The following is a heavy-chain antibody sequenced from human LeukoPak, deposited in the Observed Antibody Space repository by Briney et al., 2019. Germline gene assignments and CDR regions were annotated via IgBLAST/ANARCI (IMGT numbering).Heavy chain of an antibody. CDR3: ARDGSLYDSSGYFDAFDI. D-gene: IGHD3-22*01. CDR2: IYYSGST. CDR1: GGSISSYY. Sequence: SETLSLTCTVSGGSISSYYWSWIRQPPGKGLEWIGYIYYSGSTNYNPSLKSRVNISVDTSKNQFYLKLSSVTAADTAVYYCARDGSLYDSSGYFDAFDIWGQGTMVTVSS. V-gene: IGHV4-59*01. J-gene: IGHJ3*02.